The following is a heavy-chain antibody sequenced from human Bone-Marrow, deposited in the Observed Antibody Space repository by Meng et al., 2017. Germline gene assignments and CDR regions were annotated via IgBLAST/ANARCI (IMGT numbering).Heavy chain of an antibody. CDR3: ARDGGNARNWFDP. D-gene: IGHD2-8*01. J-gene: IGHJ5*02. CDR2: ISRDGITT. Sequence: GESLKISCAASGFSFSRYWMHWVRQVPEKGLVWVSRISRDGITTEYADSVRGRFTTSRDNAKNTLYLQMDRLRAYDTAVYYCARDGGNARNWFDPWGQGTLVTVSS. V-gene: IGHV3-74*03. CDR1: GFSFSRYW.